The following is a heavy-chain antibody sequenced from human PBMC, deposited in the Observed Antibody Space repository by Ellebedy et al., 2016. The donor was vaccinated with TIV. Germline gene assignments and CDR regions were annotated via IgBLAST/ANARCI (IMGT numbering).Heavy chain of an antibody. Sequence: SETLSLTCTVSGGSISSGGYYWSWIRQHPGKGLEWIGYIYYSGSTNYNPSHKSRVSISVDTSKNQFSLNLSSVTAADTAVYYCARLVAVTGTTDYFDYWGQGTLATVSS. CDR3: ARLVAVTGTTDYFDY. CDR2: IYYSGST. D-gene: IGHD1-7*01. J-gene: IGHJ4*02. V-gene: IGHV4-61*08. CDR1: GGSISSGGYY.